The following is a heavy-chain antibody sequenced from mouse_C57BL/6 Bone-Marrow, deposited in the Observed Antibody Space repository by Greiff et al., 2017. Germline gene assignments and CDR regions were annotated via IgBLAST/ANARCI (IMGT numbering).Heavy chain of an antibody. D-gene: IGHD2-5*01. CDR3: AREEFYSNYFDY. CDR1: GYAFSSYW. CDR2: IYPGDGDT. V-gene: IGHV1-80*01. Sequence: QVQLKQSGAELVKPGASVKISCKASGYAFSSYWMNWVKQRPGKGLEWIGQIYPGDGDTNYNGKFKGKATLTADKSSSTAYMQLSSLTSEDSAVYFCAREEFYSNYFDYWGQGTTLTVSS. J-gene: IGHJ2*01.